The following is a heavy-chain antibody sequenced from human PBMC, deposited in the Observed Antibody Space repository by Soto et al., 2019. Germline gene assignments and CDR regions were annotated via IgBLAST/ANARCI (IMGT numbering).Heavy chain of an antibody. CDR2: IYHSGST. V-gene: IGHV4-30-2*01. D-gene: IGHD6-13*01. Sequence: HLQLQESGSGLVKPSQTLSLTCAVSGGSIRSGGYSWSWIRQPPGKGLEWIGYIYHSGSTYYNPSLKSRVTISVDRSKNQFSLKLSSVTAADTAVYYCARDLIGAAAGMWGWFDPWGQGTQVTVSS. CDR3: ARDLIGAAAGMWGWFDP. CDR1: GGSIRSGGYS. J-gene: IGHJ5*02.